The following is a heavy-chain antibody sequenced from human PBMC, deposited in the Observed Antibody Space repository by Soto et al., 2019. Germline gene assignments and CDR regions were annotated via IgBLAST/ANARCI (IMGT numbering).Heavy chain of an antibody. D-gene: IGHD5-12*01. CDR3: ARMGGDGYNSVYYYGMDV. J-gene: IGHJ6*02. V-gene: IGHV2-70*01. CDR2: IDWDDDK. Sequence: SGPTLVNPTQTLTLTCTFSGFSLSTSGMCVSWIRQPPGKALEWLALIDWDDDKYYSTSLKTRLTISKDTSKNQVVLTMTNMDPVDTATYYCARMGGDGYNSVYYYGMDVWGQGTTVTVSS. CDR1: GFSLSTSGMC.